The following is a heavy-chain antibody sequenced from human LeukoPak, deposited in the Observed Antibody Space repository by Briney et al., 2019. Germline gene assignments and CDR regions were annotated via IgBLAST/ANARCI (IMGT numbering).Heavy chain of an antibody. CDR1: GFTFSNDW. D-gene: IGHD3-22*01. CDR3: TTDVSYYYDSSPFDY. CDR2: IKKKTGGGKT. Sequence: GGTLTLSCAASGFTFSNDWLSWVRQPPGKGLEWVGRIKKKTGGGKTDYAAPVRGRFTIYRDDSKNTLFLQMNSLKTEDTAVYYCTTDVSYYYDSSPFDYWGQGTLVTVSS. J-gene: IGHJ4*02. V-gene: IGHV3-15*01.